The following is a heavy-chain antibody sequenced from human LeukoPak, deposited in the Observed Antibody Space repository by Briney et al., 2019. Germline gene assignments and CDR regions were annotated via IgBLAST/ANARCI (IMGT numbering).Heavy chain of an antibody. D-gene: IGHD3-22*01. V-gene: IGHV3-23*01. CDR2: MIGSGCSK. Sequence: GGSLRLSCSACGFTICSYATMWVRRAPGGGLEWVSAMIGSGCSKDYADCVKGRLTISKDNCNNTMYLQMNSLKAEDTAVYYFAKVGFGRYYYDSSGYYYWGQGTLVTVSS. CDR3: AKVGFGRYYYDSSGYYY. J-gene: IGHJ4*02. CDR1: GFTICSYA.